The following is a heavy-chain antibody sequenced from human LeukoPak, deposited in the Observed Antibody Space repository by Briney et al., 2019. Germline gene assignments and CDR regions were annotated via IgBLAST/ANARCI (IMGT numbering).Heavy chain of an antibody. D-gene: IGHD5-18*01. CDR3: AREAKNFPLWTPYYYYGMDV. CDR2: TYYRSKWYN. Sequence: SQTLSLTCAISGDSVSSNSAAWNWIRQSPSRGLEWLGRTYYRSKWYNDYAVSVKSRITINPDTSKNQFSLQLNSVTPEDTAVYYCAREAKNFPLWTPYYYYGMDVWGQGTTVTVSS. V-gene: IGHV6-1*01. CDR1: GDSVSSNSAA. J-gene: IGHJ6*02.